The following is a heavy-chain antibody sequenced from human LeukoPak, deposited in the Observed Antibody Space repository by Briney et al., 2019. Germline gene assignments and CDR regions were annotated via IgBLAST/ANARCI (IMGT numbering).Heavy chain of an antibody. D-gene: IGHD2-2*02. V-gene: IGHV3-66*01. CDR1: GFTVSSNY. J-gene: IGHJ6*02. CDR3: AGVQYCSSTSCYTGYYGMDV. Sequence: PGGSLRLSCAASGFTVSSNYMSWVRQAPGKGLEWVSVIYSGGSTYYADSVKGRFTISRDNAKNTLYLQMNSLRAEDTAVYYCAGVQYCSSTSCYTGYYGMDVWGQGTTVTVSS. CDR2: IYSGGST.